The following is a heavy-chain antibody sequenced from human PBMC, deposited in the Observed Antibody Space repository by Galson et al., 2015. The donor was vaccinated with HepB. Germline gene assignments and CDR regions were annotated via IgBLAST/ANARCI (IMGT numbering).Heavy chain of an antibody. J-gene: IGHJ3*02. V-gene: IGHV4-61*02. Sequence: TLSLTCTVSGGSISSGSYYWSWIRQPAGKGLEWIGRIYTSGSTNYNPSLKSRVTISVDTSKNQFSLKLSSVTAADTAVYYCARERSNIVVVTADAFDIWGQGTMVPVSS. CDR3: ARERSNIVVVTADAFDI. CDR1: GGSISSGSYY. D-gene: IGHD2-21*02. CDR2: IYTSGST.